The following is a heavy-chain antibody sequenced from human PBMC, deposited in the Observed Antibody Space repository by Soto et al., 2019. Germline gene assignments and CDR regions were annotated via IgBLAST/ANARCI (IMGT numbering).Heavy chain of an antibody. J-gene: IGHJ4*02. D-gene: IGHD5-18*01. CDR1: GYSFTSYW. CDR3: ARHGGYSYGYVPFDY. Sequence: GESLKISCKGSGYSFTSYWISWVRQMPGKGLEWMGRIDPSDSYTNYSPSFQGHVTISADKSISTAYLQWSSLKASDTAMYYCARHGGYSYGYVPFDYWGQGTLVTVS. CDR2: IDPSDSYT. V-gene: IGHV5-10-1*01.